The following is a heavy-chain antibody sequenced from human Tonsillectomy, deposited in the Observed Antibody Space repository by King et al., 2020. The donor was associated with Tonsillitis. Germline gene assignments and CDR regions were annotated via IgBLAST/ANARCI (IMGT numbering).Heavy chain of an antibody. V-gene: IGHV1-2*02. CDR1: GYTFTGYY. D-gene: IGHD1-26*01. J-gene: IGHJ5*02. CDR2: INPNSGGT. CDR3: ARDVMGATTKGYNRFDP. Sequence: HVQLVESGAEVKKPGASVKISCKASGYTFTGYYLHWVRQAPGQGLEWMGWINPNSGGTNYAQKFQGGVTMTRDTSISTAYMELSRLRSDDTAVYFCARDVMGATTKGYNRFDPWGQGTLVTVSS.